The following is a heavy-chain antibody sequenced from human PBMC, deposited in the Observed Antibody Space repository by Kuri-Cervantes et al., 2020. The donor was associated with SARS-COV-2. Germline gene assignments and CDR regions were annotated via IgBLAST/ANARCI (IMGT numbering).Heavy chain of an antibody. Sequence: SETLSLTCSVSGASISSDYWSWIRQPAGKGLEWIGRTHSTVSPRYNPSLKSRVTISVDTSKNQFSLKLSSVTAADTAVYYCARIDTMVRGVIFDYWGQGTLVTVSS. CDR3: ARIDTMVRGVIFDY. J-gene: IGHJ4*02. CDR1: GASISSDY. CDR2: THSTVSP. D-gene: IGHD3-10*01. V-gene: IGHV4-4*07.